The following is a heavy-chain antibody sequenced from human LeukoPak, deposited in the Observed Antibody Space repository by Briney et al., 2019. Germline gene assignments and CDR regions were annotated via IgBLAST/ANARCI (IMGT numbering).Heavy chain of an antibody. D-gene: IGHD3-9*01. CDR1: GYSFTAYG. V-gene: IGHV1-18*01. CDR2: ISPSNGAT. CDR3: ARDHDWTMDY. J-gene: IGHJ4*02. Sequence: GASVKVSCTASGYSFTAYGITWIRQAPGQGLEWMGWISPSNGATGCAQNLQDRVSMTTDTSTNTAHIEVRSLKSDDTAVYFCARDHDWTMDYWGQGTLVTVSS.